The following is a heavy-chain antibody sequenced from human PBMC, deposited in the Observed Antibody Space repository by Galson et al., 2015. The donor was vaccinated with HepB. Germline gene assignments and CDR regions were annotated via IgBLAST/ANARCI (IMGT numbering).Heavy chain of an antibody. V-gene: IGHV1-69*13. CDR2: IIPMFGTP. D-gene: IGHD4-17*01. Sequence: SVKVSCKASGDTFNTYAVSWVRQAPGQGLEWMGGIIPMFGTPNFAQKFQGRVTIAADESTSTAYMELSSLRSEDTAMYYCVIYSDNMNFYGLDVWGQGTTVTVSS. CDR3: VIYSDNMNFYGLDV. J-gene: IGHJ6*02. CDR1: GDTFNTYA.